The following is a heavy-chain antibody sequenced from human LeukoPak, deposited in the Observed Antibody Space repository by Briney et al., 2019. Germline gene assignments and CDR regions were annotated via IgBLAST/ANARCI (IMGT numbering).Heavy chain of an antibody. CDR3: ARDLQVGSGDY. CDR1: VGTFSSYA. Sequence: SVKVSCKASVGTFSSYAISWVRQAPGQGLEWMGGIIPIFGTTNYAQKFQGRVTITADESTSTAYMELSSLRSEDTAVYYCARDLQVGSGDYWSQGTLVTVSS. D-gene: IGHD1-26*01. CDR2: IIPIFGTT. V-gene: IGHV1-69*13. J-gene: IGHJ4*02.